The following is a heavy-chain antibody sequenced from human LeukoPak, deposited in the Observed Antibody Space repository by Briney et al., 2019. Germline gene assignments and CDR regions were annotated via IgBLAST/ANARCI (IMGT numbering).Heavy chain of an antibody. D-gene: IGHD2-2*01. J-gene: IGHJ3*02. CDR3: ARVYCSSTSCYHSWGDAFDI. V-gene: IGHV1-8*03. CDR2: MNPNSGNT. Sequence: ASVKVSCKASGYTFTSYDINWVRQATGQGLEWMGWMNPNSGNTGYAQKFQGRVTITRNTSISTAYMELSSLRSEDTAVYYCARVYCSSTSCYHSWGDAFDIWGQGTMVTVSS. CDR1: GYTFTSYD.